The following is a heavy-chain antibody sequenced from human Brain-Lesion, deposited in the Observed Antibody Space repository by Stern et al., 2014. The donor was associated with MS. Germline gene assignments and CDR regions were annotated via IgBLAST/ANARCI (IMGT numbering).Heavy chain of an antibody. CDR3: ARHDSVPRPSQLYSARDRGPGYFDY. CDR2: IYYSGFT. Sequence: VQLVELGPGLVKPSETLSLTCTVSGGSISSSTYYWAWIRQPPGKGLEWIGNIYYSGFTYYNPSLKSRVPISVDMSKTQFSLKLSSGTAADTAIYYCARHDSVPRPSQLYSARDRGPGYFDYWGQGTLVTVSS. J-gene: IGHJ4*02. V-gene: IGHV4-39*01. CDR1: GGSISSSTYY. D-gene: IGHD1-26*01.